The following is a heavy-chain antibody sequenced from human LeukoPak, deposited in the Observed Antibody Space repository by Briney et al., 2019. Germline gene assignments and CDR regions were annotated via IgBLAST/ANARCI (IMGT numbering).Heavy chain of an antibody. J-gene: IGHJ4*02. CDR2: IYYSGST. CDR1: GGSISSGGYY. Sequence: TSQTLSLTCTVSGGSISSGGYYWSWIRQHPGKGLEWIGYIYYSGSTYYNPSLKSRVTISVDTSKNQFSLKLSSVTAADTAVYYCARMHVDTAMVDYWGQGTLVTVSS. CDR3: ARMHVDTAMVDY. D-gene: IGHD5-18*01. V-gene: IGHV4-31*03.